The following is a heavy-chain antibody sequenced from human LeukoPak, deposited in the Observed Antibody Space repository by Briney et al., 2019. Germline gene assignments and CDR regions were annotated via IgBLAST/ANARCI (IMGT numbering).Heavy chain of an antibody. CDR3: ARGLHSGSYGV. CDR1: GGSISSSSYY. J-gene: IGHJ6*02. Sequence: SETLSLTCTVSGGSISSSSYYWGWIRQPPGKGLEWIGSIYYSGSTYYNPSLKSRVSISVDTSKNQFSLELSSVTAADTAVYYCARGLHSGSYGVWGQGTTVTVSS. CDR2: IYYSGST. D-gene: IGHD1-26*01. V-gene: IGHV4-39*01.